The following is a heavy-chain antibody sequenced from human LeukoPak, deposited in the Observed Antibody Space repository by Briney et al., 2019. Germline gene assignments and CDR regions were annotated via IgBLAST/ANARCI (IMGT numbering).Heavy chain of an antibody. CDR3: ARHSSSWSPNPDY. D-gene: IGHD6-13*01. Sequence: PSETLSLTCTVSSVSISNNNYYWGWIRQPPGKGLEWIGTIYSSGSTYYIPSLKSRLTMSIDTSKNQFSLKLSSVTAADTAVYYCARHSSSWSPNPDYWGQGTQVTVSS. CDR2: IYSSGST. J-gene: IGHJ4*02. CDR1: SVSISNNNYY. V-gene: IGHV4-39*01.